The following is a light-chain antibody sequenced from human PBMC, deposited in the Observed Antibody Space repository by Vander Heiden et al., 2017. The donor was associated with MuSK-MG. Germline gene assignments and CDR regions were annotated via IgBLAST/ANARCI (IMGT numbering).Light chain of an antibody. J-gene: IGKJ2*02. CDR1: QDIRND. Sequence: IQMTQSPSSLSASVGDRVTITCRASQDIRNDLGWYQQKPGKAPKLLISAASSLQSGVPSRFSGSGSGTDFTLTISSLQPEDFATYYCRQDVNDPCTFGQGTKLQIK. V-gene: IGKV1-6*01. CDR3: RQDVNDPCT. CDR2: AAS.